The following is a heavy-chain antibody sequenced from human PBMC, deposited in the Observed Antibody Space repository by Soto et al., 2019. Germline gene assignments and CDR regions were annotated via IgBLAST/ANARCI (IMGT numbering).Heavy chain of an antibody. Sequence: ASVKVSCKASGYTFTGYYMHWVRQAPGQGLEWMGWINPNSGGTNYAQKFQGWVTMTRDTSISTAYMELSRLRSDDTAVYYCARVLAAAGIWDLAFWGQGTLVTVSS. D-gene: IGHD6-13*01. V-gene: IGHV1-2*04. CDR1: GYTFTGYY. CDR2: INPNSGGT. CDR3: ARVLAAAGIWDLAF. J-gene: IGHJ4*02.